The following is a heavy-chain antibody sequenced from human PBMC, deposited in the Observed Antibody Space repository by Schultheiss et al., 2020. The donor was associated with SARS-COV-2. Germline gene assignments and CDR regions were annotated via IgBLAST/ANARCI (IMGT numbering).Heavy chain of an antibody. J-gene: IGHJ6*02. Sequence: SETLSLTCAVYGGSFSGYYWSWIRQPAGKGLEWIGEINHSGSTNCNPSLKSRVTISVDTSKNQFSLKLSSVTAADTAVYYCARSRGSYRSYYYYGMDVWGQGTTVTVSS. V-gene: IGHV4-34*01. D-gene: IGHD1-26*01. CDR2: INHSGST. CDR1: GGSFSGYY. CDR3: ARSRGSYRSYYYYGMDV.